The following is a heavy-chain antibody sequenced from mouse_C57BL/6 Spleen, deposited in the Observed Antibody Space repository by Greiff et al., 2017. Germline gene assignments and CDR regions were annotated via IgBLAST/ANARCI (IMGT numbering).Heavy chain of an antibody. CDR3: ARRGGPYYAMDY. CDR1: GFTFSDYG. V-gene: IGHV5-15*01. Sequence: EVNLVESGGGLVQPGGSLKFSCAASGFTFSDYGMAWVRQAPRKGPEWVAFISNLAYSIYYADTVTGRFTISRENAKNTLYLEMSSLRSEDTAMYYCARRGGPYYAMDYWGQGTSVTVSS. CDR2: ISNLAYSI. J-gene: IGHJ4*01.